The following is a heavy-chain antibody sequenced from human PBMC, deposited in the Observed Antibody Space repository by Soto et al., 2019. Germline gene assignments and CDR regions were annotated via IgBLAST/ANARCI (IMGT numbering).Heavy chain of an antibody. Sequence: QLQLQESGPGLVKPSETLSLTCAVSGGSISSSSYYWGWIRQPPGKGLEWIGSISYSGSTYYNPSLKSRLTISVDTSKNQFSLKLSSVTAADTAVYYCASYYYDSSGYYYVPGVYWGQGTLVTVSS. J-gene: IGHJ4*02. CDR1: GGSISSSSYY. D-gene: IGHD3-22*01. V-gene: IGHV4-39*01. CDR3: ASYYYDSSGYYYVPGVY. CDR2: ISYSGST.